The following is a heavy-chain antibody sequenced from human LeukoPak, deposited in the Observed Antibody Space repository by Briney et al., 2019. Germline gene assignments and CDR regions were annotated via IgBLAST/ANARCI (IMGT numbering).Heavy chain of an antibody. CDR2: ISGSGGST. CDR3: ATPLAAAGTFPLDY. D-gene: IGHD6-13*01. J-gene: IGHJ4*02. Sequence: QPGGSLRLSCAASGFTFSSYAMSWVRQAPGKGLGWVSAISGSGGSTYYADSVKGRFTISRDNSKNTLYLQMNSLRAEDTAVYYCATPLAAAGTFPLDYWGQGTLVTVSS. CDR1: GFTFSSYA. V-gene: IGHV3-23*01.